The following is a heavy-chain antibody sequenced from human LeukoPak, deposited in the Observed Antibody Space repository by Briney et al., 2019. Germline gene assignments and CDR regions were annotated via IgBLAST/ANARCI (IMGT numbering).Heavy chain of an antibody. CDR1: SGSFSGYY. CDR3: ARDHYSSSRSFDY. V-gene: IGHV4-34*01. CDR2: INHSGST. Sequence: SETLSLTCAVYSGSFSGYYWSWIRQPPGKGLEWIGEINHSGSTNYNPSLKSRVTISVDTSKNQFSLKLSSVTAADTAVYYCARDHYSSSRSFDYWGQGTLVTVSS. D-gene: IGHD6-6*01. J-gene: IGHJ4*02.